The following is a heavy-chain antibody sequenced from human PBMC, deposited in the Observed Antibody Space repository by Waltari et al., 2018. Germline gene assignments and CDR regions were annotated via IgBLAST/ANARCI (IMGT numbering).Heavy chain of an antibody. CDR3: ARDVGDYGGPIDY. J-gene: IGHJ4*02. V-gene: IGHV3-7*01. CDR1: GFTFSSYW. Sequence: EVQLVESGGGLVQPGGSLRLSCAASGFTFSSYWMSWVRQAPGKGLEWVANIKQDGSEKYYVDAVKGRFTISRDNAKNSLYLQMNSLRAEDTAVYYCARDVGDYGGPIDYWGQGTLVTVSS. CDR2: IKQDGSEK. D-gene: IGHD3-10*01.